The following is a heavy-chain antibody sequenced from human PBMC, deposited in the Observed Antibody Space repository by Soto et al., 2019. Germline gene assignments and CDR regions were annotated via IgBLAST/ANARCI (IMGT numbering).Heavy chain of an antibody. CDR2: ISNSGSST. V-gene: IGHV3-23*05. D-gene: IGHD2-2*01. CDR3: ARADLLWDSFDL. CDR1: GFPFRNFA. Sequence: EVQLLESGGDLVQPGGSLKLSCAASGFPFRNFAMAWVRQAPGKGLEWVSVISNSGSSTYHGDSVKGRFTTSRDNSKGTLSLHMRGVRIDDTAVYFCARADLLWDSFDLWGQGTLVTVSS. J-gene: IGHJ4*02.